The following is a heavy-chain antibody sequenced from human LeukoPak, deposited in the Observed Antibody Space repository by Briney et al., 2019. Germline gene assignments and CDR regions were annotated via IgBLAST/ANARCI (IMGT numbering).Heavy chain of an antibody. Sequence: PGGSLRLSCAASGFTFSSYGMHWVRQAPGKGLEWVSYISSSGSTIYYADPVKGRFTISRDNAKNSLYLQMNSLRGEDTAVYYCARDGPGGSYFFDYWGQGTLVTVSS. D-gene: IGHD1-26*01. CDR2: ISSSGSTI. CDR3: ARDGPGGSYFFDY. J-gene: IGHJ4*02. CDR1: GFTFSSYG. V-gene: IGHV3-48*04.